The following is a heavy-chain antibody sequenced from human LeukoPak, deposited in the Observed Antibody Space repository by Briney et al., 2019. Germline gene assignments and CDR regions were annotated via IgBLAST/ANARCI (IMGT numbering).Heavy chain of an antibody. CDR1: GFTFSSYA. CDR3: ARDFAARPRWFDP. Sequence: PGGSLRLSCAASGFTFSSYAMSWVRQAPGKGLEWVSAISGSGGSTYYADSVKGRFTISRDNAKNSLYLQSNSLRAEDTGVYYCARDFAARPRWFDPWGQGTLVTVSS. V-gene: IGHV3-23*01. CDR2: ISGSGGST. J-gene: IGHJ5*02. D-gene: IGHD6-6*01.